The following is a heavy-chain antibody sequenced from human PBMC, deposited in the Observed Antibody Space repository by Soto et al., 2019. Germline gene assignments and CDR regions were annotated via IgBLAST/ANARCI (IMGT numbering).Heavy chain of an antibody. CDR3: ARYYYSSGDYSDVFDV. D-gene: IGHD3-10*01. Sequence: SETLSLTCSVSGGSITSHYCSWFRQPPGKGLEWIGYIHHSGSTSYNPSLKSRVTMSVDTSKNQFSLKVSSVTAADTALYYCARYYYSSGDYSDVFDVWGQGTMVTVS. J-gene: IGHJ3*01. CDR1: GGSITSHY. CDR2: IHHSGST. V-gene: IGHV4-59*08.